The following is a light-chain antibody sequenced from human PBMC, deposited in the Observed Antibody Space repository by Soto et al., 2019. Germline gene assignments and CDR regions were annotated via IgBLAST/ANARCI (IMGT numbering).Light chain of an antibody. CDR2: ATT. V-gene: IGLV1-40*01. CDR3: QSYGSIWV. Sequence: QSVLTQSPSVSGAPGQRVTISCTGSSSNIGAGYDVHWYQQFPGTAPKLIIFATTNRPSGVPDRFSGSRSGTTASLAITGLQADDEADYYCQSYGSIWVFGGGTQLTVL. J-gene: IGLJ3*02. CDR1: SSNIGAGYD.